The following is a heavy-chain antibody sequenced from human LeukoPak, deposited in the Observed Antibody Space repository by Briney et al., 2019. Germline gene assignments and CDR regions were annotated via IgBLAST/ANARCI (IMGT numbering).Heavy chain of an antibody. Sequence: ASVKVSCKASGYTFTSYGISWVRQAPGQGLEWMGWISAYNGNTNYAQKLQGRVTMTTDTSTSTAYMELRSLRSDDTAVYYCARESHYYDSSGYQGMGYWGQGTLVTVSS. CDR2: ISAYNGNT. J-gene: IGHJ4*02. CDR1: GYTFTSYG. CDR3: ARESHYYDSSGYQGMGY. D-gene: IGHD3-22*01. V-gene: IGHV1-18*01.